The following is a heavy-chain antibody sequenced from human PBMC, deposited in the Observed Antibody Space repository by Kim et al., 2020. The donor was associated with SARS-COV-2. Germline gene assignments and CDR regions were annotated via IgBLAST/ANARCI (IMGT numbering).Heavy chain of an antibody. V-gene: IGHV1-18*01. J-gene: IGHJ6*02. CDR1: GYTFLNYG. Sequence: ASVKVSCKASGYTFLNYGISWVRQAPGQGLEWMGWINPYYDKTIYGEKFQGRVTMTTDTSTRTVQMYLRSLRSDDTAVYYCAREGFCSGASCWGGTAKYSNYGMDLGGQGTTVSVS. D-gene: IGHD2-15*01. CDR2: INPYYDKT. CDR3: AREGFCSGASCWGGTAKYSNYGMDL.